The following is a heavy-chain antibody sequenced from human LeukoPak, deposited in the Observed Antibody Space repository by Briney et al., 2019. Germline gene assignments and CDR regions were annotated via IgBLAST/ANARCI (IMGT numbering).Heavy chain of an antibody. V-gene: IGHV4-34*01. CDR2: INHSGST. Sequence: SETLSLTCAVYGGSFSGYYWSWIRQPPGKGLEWIGEINHSGSTNYNPSLKSRVTISVDTSKNQFSLKLSSVTAADTAVYYCARGSTADYWGQGTLVTVSS. CDR1: GGSFSGYY. D-gene: IGHD4-11*01. CDR3: ARGSTADY. J-gene: IGHJ4*02.